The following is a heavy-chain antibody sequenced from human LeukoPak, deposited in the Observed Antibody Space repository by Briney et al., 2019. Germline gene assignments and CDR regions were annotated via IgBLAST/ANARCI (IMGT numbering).Heavy chain of an antibody. J-gene: IGHJ4*02. Sequence: GGSVTLLCVASGFMFSDYAMRWARHARGRGLECVSSISNSGGHTFYADSVKGRFTISRDLFKKTVHLEMKAMRAEDTAVYYCAKDPRPYYDVPVGYWGQGTLVTVSP. CDR1: GFMFSDYA. CDR2: ISNSGGHT. D-gene: IGHD3-3*01. CDR3: AKDPRPYYDVPVGY. V-gene: IGHV3-23*01.